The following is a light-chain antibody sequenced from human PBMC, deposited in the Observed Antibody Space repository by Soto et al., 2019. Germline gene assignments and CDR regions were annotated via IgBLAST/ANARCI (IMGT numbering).Light chain of an antibody. J-gene: IGLJ2*01. Sequence: QSVLTQPPSVSGAPGQRVTISCTGSSSNIGAGYEVHWYQQLPRTAPKLLIYGNSNRPSGVPDRFSGSKSGTSASLAITGLRAEGEADYYCTAYDGRLSGIAFAGGTELTVL. CDR1: SSNIGAGYE. CDR2: GNS. CDR3: TAYDGRLSGIA. V-gene: IGLV1-40*01.